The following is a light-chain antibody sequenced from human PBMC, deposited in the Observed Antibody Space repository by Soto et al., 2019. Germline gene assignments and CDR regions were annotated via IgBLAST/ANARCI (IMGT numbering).Light chain of an antibody. Sequence: QSALTQPASVSGSPGQSITISCTGTSRDVGGYNYVSWYRQHPGKAPKLVIYDLSDRPSGVSDRFSGSKSGNTASLTISGLQAEDEADYYCSSSVSGGPGVVFGGGTKLTVL. CDR3: SSSVSGGPGVV. CDR2: DLS. V-gene: IGLV2-14*01. J-gene: IGLJ2*01. CDR1: SRDVGGYNY.